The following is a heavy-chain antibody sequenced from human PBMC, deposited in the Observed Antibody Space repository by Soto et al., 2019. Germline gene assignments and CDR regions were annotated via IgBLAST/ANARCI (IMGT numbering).Heavy chain of an antibody. V-gene: IGHV3-66*01. CDR3: ARDGPITMVRGAPSGMDV. D-gene: IGHD3-10*01. CDR1: GCTVSSNY. J-gene: IGHJ6*02. CDR2: IYSGGST. Sequence: EVQLVESGGGLVQPGGSLRLSCAASGCTVSSNYMSWVRQAPGKGLEWVSVIYSGGSTYYADSVKGRFTISRDNSKNTLYLQMNSLRAEDTAVYYCARDGPITMVRGAPSGMDVWGQGTTVTVSS.